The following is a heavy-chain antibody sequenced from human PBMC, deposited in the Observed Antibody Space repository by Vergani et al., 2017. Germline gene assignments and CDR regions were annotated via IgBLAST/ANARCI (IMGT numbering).Heavy chain of an antibody. CDR2: IKQDGSEK. V-gene: IGHV3-7*03. Sequence: EVQLVESGGGLVQPGGSLRLSCAASGFTFSSYWMSWVRQAPGKGLEWVANIKQDGSEKYYVDSVKGRFTISRDNAKNSLYLQMNSLRAEDTAVYYCARDLAYCGGDCYSNQHWGQGTLVTVSS. J-gene: IGHJ1*01. D-gene: IGHD2-21*02. CDR1: GFTFSSYW. CDR3: ARDLAYCGGDCYSNQH.